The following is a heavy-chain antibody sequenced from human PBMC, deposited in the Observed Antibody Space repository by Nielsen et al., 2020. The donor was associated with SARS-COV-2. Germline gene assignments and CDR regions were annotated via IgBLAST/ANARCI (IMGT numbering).Heavy chain of an antibody. V-gene: IGHV3-9*01. CDR2: ISWNSGSI. D-gene: IGHD6-19*01. CDR3: AKLAVAGYWYFDL. CDR1: GFTFDDYA. J-gene: IGHJ2*01. Sequence: SCAASGFTFDDYAMHWVRQAPGKGLEWVSGISWNSGSIGYADSVKGRFTISRDNAKDSLYLQMNSLRAEDTALYYCAKLAVAGYWYFDLWGRGTLVTVSS.